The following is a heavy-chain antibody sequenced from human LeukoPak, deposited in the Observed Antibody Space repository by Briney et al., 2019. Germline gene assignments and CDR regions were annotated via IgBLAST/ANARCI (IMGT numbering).Heavy chain of an antibody. V-gene: IGHV4-39*01. CDR1: GGSISSSSCY. CDR3: ASQNYYDSSGYYDI. Sequence: SETLSLTCTVSGGSISSSSCYWGWIRQPPGKGLEWIGSIYYSGSTYYNPSLKSRVTISVDTSKNQFSLKLSSVTAADTAVYYCASQNYYDSSGYYDIWGQGTMVTVSS. D-gene: IGHD3-22*01. J-gene: IGHJ3*02. CDR2: IYYSGST.